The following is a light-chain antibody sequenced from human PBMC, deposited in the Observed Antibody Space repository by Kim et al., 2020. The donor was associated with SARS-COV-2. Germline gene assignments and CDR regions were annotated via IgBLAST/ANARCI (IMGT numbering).Light chain of an antibody. CDR3: NSRDSSGNHLV. Sequence: SSELTQDPTVSVALGQPVRITCQGDSLRNYYASWYQQKPGQAPVLVIYGKNNRPSGIPDRFSASTSGNTASLTITGTQAEDEADYYFNSRDSSGNHLVFGGGTQLPS. CDR1: SLRNYY. CDR2: GKN. V-gene: IGLV3-19*01. J-gene: IGLJ2*01.